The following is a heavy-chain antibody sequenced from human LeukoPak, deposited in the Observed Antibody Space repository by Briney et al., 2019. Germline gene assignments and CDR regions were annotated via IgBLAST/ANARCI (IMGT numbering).Heavy chain of an antibody. CDR2: INHSGST. CDR3: ARGRFRIAARPMYNWFDP. D-gene: IGHD6-6*01. CDR1: GETFSGYY. Sequence: SETLSLTCVVHGETFSGYYWSWIRQPPGKGLEWIGEINHSGSTNYNPSLKSRVTMSVDTSKNQFSLKRSSVTAADTAVYYCARGRFRIAARPMYNWFDPWGQGTLVTVSS. J-gene: IGHJ5*02. V-gene: IGHV4-34*01.